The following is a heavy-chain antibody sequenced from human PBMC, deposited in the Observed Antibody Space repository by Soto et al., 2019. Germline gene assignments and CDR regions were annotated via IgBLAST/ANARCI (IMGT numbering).Heavy chain of an antibody. D-gene: IGHD3-3*01. CDR3: PKNPVLLYYDFWSGYYEGAAGYYGMDV. Sequence: PGGSLRLSCAASGFTFSSYGMHWVRQAPGKGLEWVAVISYDGSNKYYADSVKGRFTISRDNSKNTLYLQMNSLRAEDTAVYYCPKNPVLLYYDFWSGYYEGAAGYYGMDVWGQGTTVTVSS. CDR1: GFTFSSYG. V-gene: IGHV3-30*18. J-gene: IGHJ6*02. CDR2: ISYDGSNK.